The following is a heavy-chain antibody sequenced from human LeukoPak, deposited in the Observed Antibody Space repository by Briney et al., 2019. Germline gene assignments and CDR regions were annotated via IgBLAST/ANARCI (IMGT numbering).Heavy chain of an antibody. CDR1: GFTFSTYS. J-gene: IGHJ5*02. D-gene: IGHD1-1*01. V-gene: IGHV3-21*01. CDR2: ISSSSSYI. CDR3: AREGTGTRGNWFDP. Sequence: GGSLRLSCVDSGFTFSTYSMNWVRQAPGKGLEWVSSISSSSSYIYYGDSVKGRFTISRDNAKNSLYLQMNSLRAEDTAVYYCAREGTGTRGNWFDPWGQGTLVTVSS.